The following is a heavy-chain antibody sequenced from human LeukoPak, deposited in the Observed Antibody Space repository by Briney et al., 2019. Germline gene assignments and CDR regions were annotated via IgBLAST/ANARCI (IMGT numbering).Heavy chain of an antibody. Sequence: SETLSLTCAVYGGSFSGYYWGWIRQPPGKGLEWITSIHHSGSTDYNPSLKSRVTISIDTSKNQFSLKLKYVTAADTAVYYCARLGYCSSTSCYPDFWGQGTLVTVSS. V-gene: IGHV4-34*01. CDR1: GGSFSGYY. J-gene: IGHJ4*02. CDR3: ARLGYCSSTSCYPDF. CDR2: IHHSGST. D-gene: IGHD2-2*01.